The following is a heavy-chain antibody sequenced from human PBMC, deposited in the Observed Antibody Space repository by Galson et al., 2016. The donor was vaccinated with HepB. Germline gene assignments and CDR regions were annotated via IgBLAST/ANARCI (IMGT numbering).Heavy chain of an antibody. CDR3: ARGGGSAYYGMDV. CDR2: ISPYNGDT. Sequence: SVKVSCKASGYTFTSYGTSWVRQAPGQGLEWMGWISPYNGDTNYAQKLLGRVTVTTDTSASTAYMELRSLRSDDTAVYYCARGGGSAYYGMDVWGQGTTVTVSS. D-gene: IGHD1-26*01. J-gene: IGHJ6*02. V-gene: IGHV1-18*01. CDR1: GYTFTSYG.